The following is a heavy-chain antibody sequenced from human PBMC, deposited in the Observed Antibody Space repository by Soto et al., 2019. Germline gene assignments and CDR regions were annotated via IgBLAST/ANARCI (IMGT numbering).Heavy chain of an antibody. V-gene: IGHV3-30*18. Sequence: QVQLVESGGGVVQPGRSLRLSCAASGFTFSSYGMHWVRQAPGKGLEWVAVISYDGSNKYYADSVKGRFTISRDNSKNTLYLHLKSLRAEDTAVYYCAKGGSYGKTYYFDYWGQGTLVTVSS. CDR2: ISYDGSNK. J-gene: IGHJ4*02. D-gene: IGHD5-18*01. CDR3: AKGGSYGKTYYFDY. CDR1: GFTFSSYG.